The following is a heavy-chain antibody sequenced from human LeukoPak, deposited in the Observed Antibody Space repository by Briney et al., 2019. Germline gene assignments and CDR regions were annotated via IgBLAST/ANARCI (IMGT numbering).Heavy chain of an antibody. Sequence: GGSLRLSCAASGFTFSSYAMSWVRRAQGKGLEWVSAIRGSGGSTYYADSVKGRFTISRDNSKNTLYLQMNSLRAEDTAVYYCAKDYYYGSGSYNNAFDIWGQGTMVTVSS. V-gene: IGHV3-23*01. CDR2: IRGSGGST. CDR3: AKDYYYGSGSYNNAFDI. CDR1: GFTFSSYA. D-gene: IGHD3-10*01. J-gene: IGHJ3*02.